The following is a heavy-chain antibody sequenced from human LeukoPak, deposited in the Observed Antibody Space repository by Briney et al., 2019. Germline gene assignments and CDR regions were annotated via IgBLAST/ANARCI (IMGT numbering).Heavy chain of an antibody. Sequence: ASVKVSCKASGYTFTSYGISWVRQAPGQGLEWMGWISAYNGNTNYAQKLQGRVTMTTDTSTSTAYMELRSLRSDDTAVYYCARSSEHCDILTGYYPLYYFDYWGQGTLVTVSS. J-gene: IGHJ4*02. D-gene: IGHD3-9*01. CDR3: ARSSEHCDILTGYYPLYYFDY. CDR2: ISAYNGNT. CDR1: GYTFTSYG. V-gene: IGHV1-18*01.